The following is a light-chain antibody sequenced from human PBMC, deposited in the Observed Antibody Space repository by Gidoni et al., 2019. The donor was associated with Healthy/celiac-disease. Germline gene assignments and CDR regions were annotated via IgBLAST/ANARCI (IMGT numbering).Light chain of an antibody. CDR2: WAS. CDR3: QQYYSTRT. CDR1: QSVLYSSNNKNY. Sequence: IVMTQSPDSLAVSLGARATINCKSSQSVLYSSNNKNYLAWYQQKPGQPPKLLIYWASTRESGVPDRFSGSGSGTDFTRTISSLQAEDVAVYYCQQYYSTRTFGQGTKVEIK. V-gene: IGKV4-1*01. J-gene: IGKJ1*01.